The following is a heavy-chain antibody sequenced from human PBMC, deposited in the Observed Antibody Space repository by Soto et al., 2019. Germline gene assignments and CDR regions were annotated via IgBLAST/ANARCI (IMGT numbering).Heavy chain of an antibody. J-gene: IGHJ6*02. Sequence: QVQLVESGGGVVQPGRSLRLSCAASGFTFSSYAMHWVRQAPGKGLEWVAAISFDGTKQHFADSVRGRFTISRDNSKNTLYLQMNSLRAEDTAMYYCTRPIIFGVVPDWYYYGLDVWGQGTTVTVSS. CDR2: ISFDGTKQ. D-gene: IGHD3-3*02. V-gene: IGHV3-30-3*01. CDR3: TRPIIFGVVPDWYYYGLDV. CDR1: GFTFSSYA.